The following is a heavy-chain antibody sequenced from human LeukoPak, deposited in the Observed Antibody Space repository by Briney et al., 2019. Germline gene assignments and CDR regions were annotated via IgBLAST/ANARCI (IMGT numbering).Heavy chain of an antibody. V-gene: IGHV4-34*01. CDR1: GGSFSGYY. J-gene: IGHJ4*02. Sequence: SETLSLTCAVYGGSFSGYYWSWIRQPPGKGLEWIGEINHSGSTNYNPSLKSRVTISVDTSENQFSLKLSSVTAADTAVYYCARGQITMVRGVIITLYFDYWGQGTLVTVSS. CDR3: ARGQITMVRGVIITLYFDY. CDR2: INHSGST. D-gene: IGHD3-10*01.